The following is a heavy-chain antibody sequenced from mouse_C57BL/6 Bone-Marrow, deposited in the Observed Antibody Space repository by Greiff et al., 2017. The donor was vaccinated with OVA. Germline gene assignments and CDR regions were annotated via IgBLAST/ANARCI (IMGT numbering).Heavy chain of an antibody. CDR3: ARQGGSSLCYFDV. CDR1: GFTFSDYY. D-gene: IGHD1-1*01. V-gene: IGHV5-12*01. CDR2: ISNGGGST. Sequence: EVKLEESGGGLVQPGGSLKLSCAASGFTFSDYYMYWVRQTPEKRLEWVAYISNGGGSTYYPDTVKGRFTISRDNAKNTLYLQMSRLKSEDTAMYYCARQGGSSLCYFDVWGTGTTVTVSS. J-gene: IGHJ1*03.